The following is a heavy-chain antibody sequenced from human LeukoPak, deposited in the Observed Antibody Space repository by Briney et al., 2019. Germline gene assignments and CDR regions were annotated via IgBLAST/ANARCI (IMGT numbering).Heavy chain of an antibody. J-gene: IGHJ6*02. Sequence: GGSLRLSCAASGFTFSSYSVNWVRQAPGKGLEWFSSISSSSSYIYYADSVKGRFTISRDNAKNSLYLQMNSLRAEDTAVYYCARDLAVENYYGMDVWGQGTTVTVSS. V-gene: IGHV3-21*01. D-gene: IGHD6-19*01. CDR1: GFTFSSYS. CDR3: ARDLAVENYYGMDV. CDR2: ISSSSSYI.